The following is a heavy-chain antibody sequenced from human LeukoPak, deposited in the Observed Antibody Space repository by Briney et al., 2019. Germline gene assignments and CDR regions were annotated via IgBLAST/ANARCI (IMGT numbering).Heavy chain of an antibody. CDR1: GGSISSSSYY. CDR2: IYYSGST. Sequence: PSETLSLTCTVSGGSISSSSYYWGWIRQPPGKGLEWIGSIYYSGSTYYNPSLKSRVTISVDTSKNQFSLKLSSVTAADTAVYYCARSATVPNWFDPWGQGTLDTVSS. D-gene: IGHD4-17*01. CDR3: ARSATVPNWFDP. J-gene: IGHJ5*02. V-gene: IGHV4-39*01.